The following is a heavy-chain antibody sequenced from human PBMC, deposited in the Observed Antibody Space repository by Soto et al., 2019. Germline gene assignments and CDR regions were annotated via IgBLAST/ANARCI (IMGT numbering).Heavy chain of an antibody. CDR3: ATSGLYCSSTSCYTRVPWFDP. V-gene: IGHV1-69*13. Sequence: GASVKVSCKASGGTFSSYAISWVREDPGQGLEWLGGIIPIFGTANYAQKFQGRVTITADESTGTAYMELSSLRSEDTAVYYCATSGLYCSSTSCYTRVPWFDPWGQGTLVTVSS. CDR1: GGTFSSYA. CDR2: IIPIFGTA. D-gene: IGHD2-2*02. J-gene: IGHJ5*02.